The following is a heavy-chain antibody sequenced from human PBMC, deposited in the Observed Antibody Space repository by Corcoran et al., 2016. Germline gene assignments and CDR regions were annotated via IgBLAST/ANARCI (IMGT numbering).Heavy chain of an antibody. V-gene: IGHV3-49*03. CDR1: GFTFVDYA. D-gene: IGHD3-3*01. Sequence: EVQLVESGGGLVQPGRSLRLSCTASGFTFVDYAMSWFRQAPGKGLEWVGFIRSKAYGGTTEYAASVKGRFTISRDDSKSIAYLQMNSLKTEDTAVYYCTRGKAAIFGVFDYWGQGTLVTVSS. CDR3: TRGKAAIFGVFDY. CDR2: IRSKAYGGTT. J-gene: IGHJ4*02.